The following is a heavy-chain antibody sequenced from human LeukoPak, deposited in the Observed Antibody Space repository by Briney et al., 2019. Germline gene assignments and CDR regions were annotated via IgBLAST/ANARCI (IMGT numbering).Heavy chain of an antibody. V-gene: IGHV3-33*01. CDR3: ARGRDYDFWSGYSTTPDY. J-gene: IGHJ4*02. Sequence: SGGSLRLSCAASGFTFSSYGMHWVRQAPGKGLEWVAVIWYDGSNKYYADSVKGRFTISRDNSKNTLYLQMNSLRAEDTAVYYCARGRDYDFWSGYSTTPDYWGQGTLVTVSS. CDR1: GFTFSSYG. CDR2: IWYDGSNK. D-gene: IGHD3-3*01.